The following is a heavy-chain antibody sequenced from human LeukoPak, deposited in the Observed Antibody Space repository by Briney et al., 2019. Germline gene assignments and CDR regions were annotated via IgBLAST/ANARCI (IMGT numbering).Heavy chain of an antibody. J-gene: IGHJ3*02. D-gene: IGHD3-10*01. Sequence: SETLSLTCTVSGGSISNYYWSWIRQSPRKGLEWIGYIHVSGSTNYNPSLKSRVTISEDTSKNQFSLKLSSVTAADTAVYYCARQYYYSSGSFAFDIWGQGTMVTVSS. CDR1: GGSISNYY. CDR2: IHVSGST. V-gene: IGHV4-59*08. CDR3: ARQYYYSSGSFAFDI.